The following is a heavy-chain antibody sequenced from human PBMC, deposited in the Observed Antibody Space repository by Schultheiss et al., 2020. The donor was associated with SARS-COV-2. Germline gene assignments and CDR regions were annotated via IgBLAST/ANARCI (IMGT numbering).Heavy chain of an antibody. Sequence: ASVKVSCKASGYTFTSYGISWVRQAPGQGLEWMGWISAHSGNTNYAQKFQGRVTMTRNTSISTAYMELRSLRSEDTAVYYCARATTTYWKEYSSSSDYWGQGTLVTVSS. CDR2: ISAHSGNT. V-gene: IGHV1-18*01. J-gene: IGHJ4*02. D-gene: IGHD6-6*01. CDR1: GYTFTSYG. CDR3: ARATTTYWKEYSSSSDY.